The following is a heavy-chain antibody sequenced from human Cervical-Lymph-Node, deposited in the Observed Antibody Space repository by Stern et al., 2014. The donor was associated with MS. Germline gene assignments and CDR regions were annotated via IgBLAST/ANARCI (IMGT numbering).Heavy chain of an antibody. D-gene: IGHD5-18*01. CDR3: ARVGGYGYLPY. CDR1: GGTFSSYG. J-gene: IGHJ4*02. V-gene: IGHV1-69*01. Sequence: VQLVQSGAEVKKPGSSVKVSYKASGGTFSSYGIIWVRQAPGQGLEWMGGIIPIFGTANYAQRFQGRVTITADESTSTAYMELSSLRSEDMAVYYCARVGGYGYLPYWGQGTLVTVSS. CDR2: IIPIFGTA.